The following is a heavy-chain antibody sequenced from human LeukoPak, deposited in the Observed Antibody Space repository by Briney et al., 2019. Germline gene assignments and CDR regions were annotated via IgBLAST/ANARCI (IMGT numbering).Heavy chain of an antibody. CDR3: ARDAYDFWSGYPDPIDY. V-gene: IGHV3-7*01. CDR2: IKQDGSEK. D-gene: IGHD3-3*01. J-gene: IGHJ4*02. CDR1: GFTVSSNY. Sequence: GGSLRLSCAASGFTVSSNYMSWVRQAPGKGLEWVANIKQDGSEKYYVDSVRGRFTISRDNAKNSLYLQMNSLRAEDTAVYYCARDAYDFWSGYPDPIDYWGQGTLVTVSS.